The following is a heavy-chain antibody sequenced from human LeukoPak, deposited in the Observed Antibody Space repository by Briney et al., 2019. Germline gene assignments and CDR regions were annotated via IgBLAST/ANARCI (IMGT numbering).Heavy chain of an antibody. Sequence: GGSLRLSCAASGFTFSSYSMNWVRQAPGKGLEWVSSISSSSSYIYYADSVKGRFTISRDNAKNSLYLQMNSLRAEDTAVYYCASDIWSGVRFDPWGQGTLVTVSS. V-gene: IGHV3-21*01. CDR1: GFTFSSYS. CDR2: ISSSSSYI. D-gene: IGHD3-10*02. CDR3: ASDIWSGVRFDP. J-gene: IGHJ5*02.